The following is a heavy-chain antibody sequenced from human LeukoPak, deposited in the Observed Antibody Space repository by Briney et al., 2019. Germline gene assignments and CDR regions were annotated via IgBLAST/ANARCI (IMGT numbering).Heavy chain of an antibody. CDR1: GGSVSTSDYY. J-gene: IGHJ4*02. CDR2: VFYTGKT. CDR3: ARVFDS. V-gene: IGHV4-39*07. Sequence: PSETLSLTCAVSGGSVSTSDYYWGWIRQSPVKGLEWIGDVFYTGKTNYNPSLRGRATISIDTSKNQFSLKLTYVTAADSAVYYCARVFDSWGQGTLVTVSS.